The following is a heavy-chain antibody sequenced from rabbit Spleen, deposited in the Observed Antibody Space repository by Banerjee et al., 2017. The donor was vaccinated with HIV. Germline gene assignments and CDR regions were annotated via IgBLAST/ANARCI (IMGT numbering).Heavy chain of an antibody. D-gene: IGHD8-1*01. J-gene: IGHJ4*01. V-gene: IGHV1S43*01. CDR2: IYTSSGGT. CDR1: GIDFSSYYY. Sequence: QQQLEESGGGLVKPGGTLTLTCKASGIDFSSYYYMCWVRQAPGKGLELIACIYTSSGGTYYASWAKGRFTISTHNAQNTLYLQMNSLTAADTATYFCARASSDWDDTYFNLWGPGTLVTVS. CDR3: ARASSDWDDTYFNL.